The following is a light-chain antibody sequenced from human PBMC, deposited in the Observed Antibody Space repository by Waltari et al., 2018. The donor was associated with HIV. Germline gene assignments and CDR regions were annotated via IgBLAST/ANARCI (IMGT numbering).Light chain of an antibody. J-gene: IGLJ1*01. CDR1: SSNTGAGYH. Sequence: QSVLPQPPSVSGAPGQRVTISCTGSSSNTGAGYHVHWYQQLPGTAPKLLIYGNSNRPSGVPDRFSGSKSGTSASLAITGLQAEDEADYYCQSHDSSLSGYVFGTGTKVTVL. V-gene: IGLV1-40*01. CDR3: QSHDSSLSGYV. CDR2: GNS.